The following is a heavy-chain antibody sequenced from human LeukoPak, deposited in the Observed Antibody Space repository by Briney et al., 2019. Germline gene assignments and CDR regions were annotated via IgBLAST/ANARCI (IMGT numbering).Heavy chain of an antibody. CDR1: GYTFTGYY. J-gene: IGHJ3*02. V-gene: IGHV1-2*02. D-gene: IGHD2-15*01. CDR2: INPNSGGT. CDR3: ARGGGDIVVVVAATPGAFDI. Sequence: GASVKVSCKASGYTFTGYYMHWVRQAPGQGLEWMGWINPNSGGTNYAQKFQGRVTMTRDTSISIAYMELSRLRSDDTAVYYCARGGGDIVVVVAATPGAFDIWGQGTMVTVSS.